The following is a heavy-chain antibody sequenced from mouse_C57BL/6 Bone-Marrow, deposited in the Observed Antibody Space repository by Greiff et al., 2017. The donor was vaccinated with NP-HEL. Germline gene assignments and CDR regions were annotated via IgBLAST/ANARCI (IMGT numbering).Heavy chain of an antibody. CDR3: ARFTTVVATHYFDY. D-gene: IGHD1-1*01. CDR2: IYPGSGST. J-gene: IGHJ2*01. V-gene: IGHV1-55*01. CDR1: GYTFTSYW. Sequence: VQLQQPGAELVKPGASVKMSCKASGYTFTSYWITWVKQRPGQGLEWIGDIYPGSGSTNYNEKFKSKATLTVDTSSSTAYMQLSSLTSEDSAVYYCARFTTVVATHYFDYWGQGTTLTVSS.